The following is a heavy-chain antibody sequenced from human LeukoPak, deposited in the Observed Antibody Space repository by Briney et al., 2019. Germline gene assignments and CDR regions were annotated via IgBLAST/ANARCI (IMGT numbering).Heavy chain of an antibody. Sequence: SETLSFTCAVYGGSFSGYYWSWIRQPPGKGLEWIGEINHSGSTNYNPSLKSRVTISVDTSKNQFSLKLSSVTAADTAVYYCARAVGASAPSPVAYNWFDPWGQGTLVTVSS. CDR2: INHSGST. CDR3: ARAVGASAPSPVAYNWFDP. D-gene: IGHD1-26*01. CDR1: GGSFSGYY. J-gene: IGHJ5*02. V-gene: IGHV4-34*01.